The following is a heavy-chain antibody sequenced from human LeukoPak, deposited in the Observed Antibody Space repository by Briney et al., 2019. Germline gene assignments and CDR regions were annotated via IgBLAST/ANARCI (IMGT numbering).Heavy chain of an antibody. V-gene: IGHV3-7*01. CDR3: TREAAAGIDY. J-gene: IGHJ4*02. Sequence: GGSPRLSCAASGFTFSTYWMSWVRQAPGKGLEWVANIKQDGSEKYYLDSVKGRFTISRDNAKNSLYLQMNSLRAEDTAVYFGTREAAAGIDYWGQGTLVTVSS. CDR1: GFTFSTYW. CDR2: IKQDGSEK. D-gene: IGHD6-13*01.